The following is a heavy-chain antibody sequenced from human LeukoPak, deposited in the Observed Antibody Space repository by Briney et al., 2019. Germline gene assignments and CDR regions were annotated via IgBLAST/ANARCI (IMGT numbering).Heavy chain of an antibody. CDR1: GYSISSDDYY. CDR3: ARTSLGVIKGLGLHAFDI. J-gene: IGHJ3*02. Sequence: PSETLSLTCTVSGYSISSDDYYWSWIRQPAGKGLEWIGRFSASGNSNYNPSLKSRLTISVATSKNQFSLKLTSVTAADTAVYYCARTSLGVIKGLGLHAFDIWGQGTMVTVSS. V-gene: IGHV4-61*02. D-gene: IGHD3-3*01. CDR2: FSASGNS.